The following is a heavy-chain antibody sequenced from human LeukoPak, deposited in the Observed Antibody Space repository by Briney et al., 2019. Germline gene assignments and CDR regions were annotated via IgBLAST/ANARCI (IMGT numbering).Heavy chain of an antibody. CDR2: INQAGSEK. J-gene: IGHJ4*02. Sequence: GGSLRLSCAASGFTFSSYWMSWVRQAPGKGLEWVANINQAGSEKYCVDSVKGRFTISRDNAKNSLYLQMSSLRAEDTAVYYCARGNSLDYWGQGTLVTVSS. V-gene: IGHV3-7*04. CDR3: ARGNSLDY. D-gene: IGHD2-21*01. CDR1: GFTFSSYW.